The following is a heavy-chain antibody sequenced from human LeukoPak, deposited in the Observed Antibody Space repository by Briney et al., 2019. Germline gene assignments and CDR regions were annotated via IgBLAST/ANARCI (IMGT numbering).Heavy chain of an antibody. J-gene: IGHJ4*02. V-gene: IGHV6-1*01. CDR1: GDSVSSNSAA. Sequence: SQTLSLTCAISGDSVSSNSAAWNWIRQSPSRGLEWLGRTYYRSKWYNDYAVSVKGRVTINPDTSQNQFSLQLNSVTPEDTAVYYCAREATSWRPLDFWGQGTLVTVSS. CDR2: TYYRSKWYN. D-gene: IGHD2-15*01. CDR3: AREATSWRPLDF.